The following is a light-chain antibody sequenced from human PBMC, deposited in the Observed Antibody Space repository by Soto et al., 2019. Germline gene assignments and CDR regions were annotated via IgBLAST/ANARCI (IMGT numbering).Light chain of an antibody. J-gene: IGKJ3*01. CDR1: QSLLHSNGYTY. CDR2: WGS. V-gene: IGKV2-28*01. CDR3: MQALQTPLT. Sequence: DIVMTQSPLSLPVTPGEPASISCRSSQSLLHSNGYTYLDSYLQKPGQSPQLLIYWGSNRASGVPDRFSGSGSGTDFTLKISRVEAEDVGVYYCMQALQTPLTFGPGTKVDI.